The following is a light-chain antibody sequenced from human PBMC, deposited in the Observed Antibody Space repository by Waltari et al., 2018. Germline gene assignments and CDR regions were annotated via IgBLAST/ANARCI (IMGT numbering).Light chain of an antibody. CDR3: LQLNSYPLT. Sequence: DIQLTQSPSFLSASVGDRVTITCRASQGISNYLAWYQQKPGKAPKLLISAASTWQSGVPARFSGSGSETEFTLTISSLQPEDFATYFCLQLNSYPLTFGGGTNVEIK. J-gene: IGKJ4*01. CDR1: QGISNY. CDR2: AAS. V-gene: IGKV1-9*01.